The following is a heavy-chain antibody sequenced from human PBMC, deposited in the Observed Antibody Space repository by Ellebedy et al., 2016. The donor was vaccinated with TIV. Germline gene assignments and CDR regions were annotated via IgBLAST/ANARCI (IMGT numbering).Heavy chain of an antibody. V-gene: IGHV3-53*01. J-gene: IGHJ6*02. Sequence: PGESLKISCAVSGFTVSSNYMTWVRQRPGRGLEWVSVIYISGSTYYADSVTGRFTISRDNSKNTLYLQMNSLRAEDTAIYYCARAGKPDTALVPSFDYGMDVWGQGTTVTVSS. CDR1: GFTVSSNY. D-gene: IGHD5-18*01. CDR3: ARAGKPDTALVPSFDYGMDV. CDR2: IYISGST.